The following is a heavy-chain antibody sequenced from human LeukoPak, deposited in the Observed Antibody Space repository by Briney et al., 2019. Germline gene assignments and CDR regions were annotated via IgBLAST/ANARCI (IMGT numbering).Heavy chain of an antibody. J-gene: IGHJ3*02. CDR2: IYYTGST. Sequence: PSETLSLTCTVSGVSITSYYWSWVRQPPGRGLEWIGYIYYTGSTNYNPSLKSRVTISVDTSKGQFSLKLSSVTAADTAVYYCARPQHDALDIWGQGTMVTISS. CDR1: GVSITSYY. V-gene: IGHV4-59*08. CDR3: ARPQHDALDI. D-gene: IGHD1-1*01.